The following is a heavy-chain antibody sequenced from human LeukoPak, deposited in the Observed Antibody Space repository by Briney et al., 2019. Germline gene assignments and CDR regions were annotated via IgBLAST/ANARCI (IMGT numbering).Heavy chain of an antibody. J-gene: IGHJ4*02. V-gene: IGHV3-9*01. CDR2: ISWNSGSI. D-gene: IGHD5-24*01. CDR1: GFTFSSYA. Sequence: GGSLRLSCAASGFTFSSYAMSWVGQAPGKGLEWVSGISWNSGSIGYADSVKGRFTISRDNAKTSLYLQMNSLRAEDTALYYCAKDLGPGSMATSPGFDYWGQGTLVTVSS. CDR3: AKDLGPGSMATSPGFDY.